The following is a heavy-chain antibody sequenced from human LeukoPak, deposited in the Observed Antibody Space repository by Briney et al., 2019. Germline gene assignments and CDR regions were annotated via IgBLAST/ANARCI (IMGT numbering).Heavy chain of an antibody. J-gene: IGHJ4*01. CDR2: IYTSGST. V-gene: IGHV4-4*07. CDR1: GGSISSFY. D-gene: IGHD3-3*01. CDR3: ARDTDFWSGYHDGFDY. Sequence: SETLSLTCTVSGGSISSFYWRWIRPPAGEGREWIGRIYTSGSTNYNPSLKSRVPMSVDTSKNQFSLKLSSVTAADTAVYYCARDTDFWSGYHDGFDYWGQGTLVTVSS.